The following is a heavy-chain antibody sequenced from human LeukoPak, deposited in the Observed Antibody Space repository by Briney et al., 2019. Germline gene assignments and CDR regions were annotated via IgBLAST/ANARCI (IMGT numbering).Heavy chain of an antibody. V-gene: IGHV3-7*01. CDR1: GFTFSSYW. CDR3: ARDRLEWSYYFDY. CDR2: INLDGGEK. Sequence: GGSLRLSCAPSGFTFSSYWMTWVRQAPGKGLEWVANINLDGGEKNYVDSVKGRFTISRDNAQNSLYLQMNSLRAEDTAVYYCARDRLEWSYYFDYWGQGTLVTVSS. J-gene: IGHJ4*02. D-gene: IGHD3-3*01.